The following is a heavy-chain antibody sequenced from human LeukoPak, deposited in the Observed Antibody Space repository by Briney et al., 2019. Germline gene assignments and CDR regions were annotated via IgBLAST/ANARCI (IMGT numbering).Heavy chain of an antibody. Sequence: PSETLSLTCTVSGGSISSGSYYWSWIRQPAGKGLEWIGRIYTSGSTNYNPSLKSRVTISVDTSKNQFSLKLSSVTAADTAGYYWASTLVERAKIFDYGAKGPLVTVP. J-gene: IGHJ4*02. V-gene: IGHV4-61*02. CDR3: ASTLVERAKIFDY. CDR2: IYTSGST. D-gene: IGHD5-24*01. CDR1: GGSISSGSYY.